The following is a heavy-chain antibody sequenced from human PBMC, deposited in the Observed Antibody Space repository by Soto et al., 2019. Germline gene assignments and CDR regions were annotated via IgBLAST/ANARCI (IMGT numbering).Heavy chain of an antibody. CDR1: GFTFSSYS. D-gene: IGHD2-2*01. Sequence: GGSLRLSCAASGFTFSSYSMNWVRQAPGKGLEWVSSISSSSSYIYYADSVKGRFTISRDNAKNSLYLQMNSLRAEDTDVYYCARLDEDIVVVPDADDAFDIWGQGTMVTVSS. V-gene: IGHV3-21*01. J-gene: IGHJ3*02. CDR3: ARLDEDIVVVPDADDAFDI. CDR2: ISSSSSYI.